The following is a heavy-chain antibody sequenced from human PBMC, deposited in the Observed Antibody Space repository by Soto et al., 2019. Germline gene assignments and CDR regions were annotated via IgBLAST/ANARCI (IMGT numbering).Heavy chain of an antibody. CDR1: GFSVNTNGVG. CDR3: AHRPAEQPFVSGWFDP. D-gene: IGHD1-1*01. J-gene: IGHJ5*02. Sequence: QITLKESGPTLVKPTQTLTLTCSISGFSVNTNGVGVGWIRQPPGKALEWLAIIYWNDDKRYSPSLKSRLTITTNTPKNPVALNMANKDPVDTGPYYSAHRPAEQPFVSGWFDPWGQGTLVTVSS. V-gene: IGHV2-5*01. CDR2: IYWNDDK.